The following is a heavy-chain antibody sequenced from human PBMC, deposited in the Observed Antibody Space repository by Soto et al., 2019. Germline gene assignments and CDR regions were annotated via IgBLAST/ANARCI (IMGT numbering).Heavy chain of an antibody. V-gene: IGHV4-34*01. CDR2: INHSVST. CDR1: GGSFSGYY. CDR3: ATRLKTTVTTYWYFDL. D-gene: IGHD4-17*01. Sequence: QVHLQQWGAGLLKPSETLSLTCAVYGGSFSGYYWSWIRQPPGKGLEWIGEINHSVSTNFNPSLKSRVTISVETSNNQFSLKLSSVTAADTAVYYCATRLKTTVTTYWYFDLWGRGTLVTVSS. J-gene: IGHJ2*01.